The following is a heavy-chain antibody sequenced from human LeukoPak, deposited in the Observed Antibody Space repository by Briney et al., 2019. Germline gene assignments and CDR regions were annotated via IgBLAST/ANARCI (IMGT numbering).Heavy chain of an antibody. CDR2: IKSKTDGGTT. J-gene: IGHJ6*03. Sequence: GGSLRLSCAASGFTFSNAWMSWVRQAPGKGLEWVGRIKSKTDGGTTDYAAPVKGRFTISRDDSKNTLYLQMNSLKTEDTAVYYCTTAPEGWLTYYYYYYMDVWGKGTTVTVSS. CDR1: GFTFSNAW. V-gene: IGHV3-15*01. CDR3: TTAPEGWLTYYYYYYMDV. D-gene: IGHD6-19*01.